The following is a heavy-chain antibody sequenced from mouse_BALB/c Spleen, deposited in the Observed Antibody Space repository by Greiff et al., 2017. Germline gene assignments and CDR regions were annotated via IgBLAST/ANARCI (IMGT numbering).Heavy chain of an antibody. CDR1: GFTFSSYT. CDR2: ISSGGSYT. D-gene: IGHD3-3*01. V-gene: IGHV5-6-4*01. CDR3: TREGLSFDY. J-gene: IGHJ2*01. Sequence: VQLKESGGGLVKPGGSLKLSCAASGFTFSSYTMSWVRQTPEKRLEWVATISSGGSYTYYPDSVKGRFTISRDNAKNTLYLQMSSLKSEDTAMYYCTREGLSFDYWGQGTTLTVSS.